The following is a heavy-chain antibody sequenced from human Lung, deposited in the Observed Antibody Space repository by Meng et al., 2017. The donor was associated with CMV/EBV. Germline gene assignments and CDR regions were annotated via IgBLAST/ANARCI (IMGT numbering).Heavy chain of an antibody. J-gene: IGHJ4*02. Sequence: CSASGFTFNTYAMPWVRQAPGKGLEWVSTVLGTGPTYYADYVKGRFTISRDDSRNTLFLQLNSLRDEDTAVFYCARGDSSTTWLVFDYWGLGTLVTVSS. CDR2: VLGTGPT. D-gene: IGHD6-13*01. CDR1: GFTFNTYA. V-gene: IGHV3-23*01. CDR3: ARGDSSTTWLVFDY.